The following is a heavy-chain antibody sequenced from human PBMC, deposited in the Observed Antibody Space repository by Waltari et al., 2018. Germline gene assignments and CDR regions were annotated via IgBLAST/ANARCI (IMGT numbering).Heavy chain of an antibody. CDR2: IIPILGIA. J-gene: IGHJ4*02. D-gene: IGHD6-19*01. CDR3: ATHTQYSSGWYSLGY. Sequence: QVQLVQSGAEVKKPGSSVTVSCKASGGTFSSYTISWVRQAPGQGLEWMGRIIPILGIANYSLKFQGIVTITADKSTSTAYMELSSLRSEDTAVYYCATHTQYSSGWYSLGYWGQGTLVTVSS. V-gene: IGHV1-69*02. CDR1: GGTFSSYT.